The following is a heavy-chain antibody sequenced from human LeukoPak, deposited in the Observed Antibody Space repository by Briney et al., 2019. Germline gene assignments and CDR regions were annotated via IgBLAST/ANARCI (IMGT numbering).Heavy chain of an antibody. J-gene: IGHJ4*02. D-gene: IGHD3-10*01. Sequence: SETLSLTCTVSGASISSYYYNWTRQTAGRGLEWIGRLYISGSTDYNPSLKSRVTISVDTSNNQFSLNLNSVTAADTAVYFCARDLSGSLYFDYWGQGVLVTVSS. CDR1: GASISSYY. V-gene: IGHV4-4*07. CDR2: LYISGST. CDR3: ARDLSGSLYFDY.